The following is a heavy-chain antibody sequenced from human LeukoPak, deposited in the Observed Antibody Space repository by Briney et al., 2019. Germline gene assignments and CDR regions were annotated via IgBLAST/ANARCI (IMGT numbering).Heavy chain of an antibody. V-gene: IGHV3-33*01. CDR2: IWYDGSNK. Sequence: PGGSLRLSCAASGFTFSSYGMHWVRQAPGKGLEWVAVIWYDGSNKYYADSVKGRFTISRDNSKNTLYLQMNSLRAEDTAVYYCARGGRYSSRLNWFDPWGQGTLVTVSS. J-gene: IGHJ5*02. CDR1: GFTFSSYG. CDR3: ARGGRYSSRLNWFDP. D-gene: IGHD6-13*01.